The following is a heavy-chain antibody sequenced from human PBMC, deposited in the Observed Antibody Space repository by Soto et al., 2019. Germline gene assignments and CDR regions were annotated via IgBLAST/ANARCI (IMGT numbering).Heavy chain of an antibody. CDR3: ARSRGYSGSYKGSNFYYYYYGMDV. V-gene: IGHV3-23*01. Sequence: GGSLRLSCAASGFTFSSFALSWVRQAPGKGLEWVSAISGSGDDTDYADSVKGRFTISRDNSKNSLYLQMNSLRDEDTAVYYCARSRGYSGSYKGSNFYYYYYGMDVWGQGTTVTVSS. CDR2: ISGSGDDT. D-gene: IGHD1-26*01. J-gene: IGHJ6*02. CDR1: GFTFSSFA.